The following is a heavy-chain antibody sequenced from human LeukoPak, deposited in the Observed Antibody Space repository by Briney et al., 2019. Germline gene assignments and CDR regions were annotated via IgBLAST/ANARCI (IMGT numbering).Heavy chain of an antibody. V-gene: IGHV1-24*01. CDR2: FDPEDGET. J-gene: IGHJ4*02. D-gene: IGHD4-17*01. Sequence: ASVKVSCKVSGYTLTELSMHWVRQAPGKGLEWMGGFDPEDGETIYAQKFQGRVTMTEDTSTDTAYMELSSLRSEDTAVYYCATASGNGDYVLHPFDHWGQGTLVTVSS. CDR3: ATASGNGDYVLHPFDH. CDR1: GYTLTELS.